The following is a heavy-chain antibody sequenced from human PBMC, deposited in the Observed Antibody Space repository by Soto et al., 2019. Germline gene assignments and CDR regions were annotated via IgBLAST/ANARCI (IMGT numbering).Heavy chain of an antibody. D-gene: IGHD2-2*01. V-gene: IGHV4-59*12. CDR1: GGSISSYY. Sequence: PSKTLSLTCTVSGGSISSYYWSWIRQPPGEGLEWIGYIFHSGSTKYNPSLKSRVTISVDRSKNQFSLKLSSVTAADTAMYYCARVPDYWGQGILVTVSS. J-gene: IGHJ4*02. CDR3: ARVPDY. CDR2: IFHSGST.